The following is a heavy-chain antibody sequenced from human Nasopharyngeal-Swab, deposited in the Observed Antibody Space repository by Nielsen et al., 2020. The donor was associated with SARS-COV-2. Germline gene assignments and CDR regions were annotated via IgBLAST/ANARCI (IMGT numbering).Heavy chain of an antibody. CDR3: ARAVRGSGWYWGGFDY. CDR2: INAGNGNT. Sequence: ASVKVSCKASGYTFTSYAMHWVRQAPGQRLEWMGWINAGNGNTKYSQKFQGRVTITRDTSASTAYMELSSLRSEDTAVYYCARAVRGSGWYWGGFDYWGQGTLVTVSS. D-gene: IGHD6-19*01. V-gene: IGHV1-3*01. J-gene: IGHJ4*02. CDR1: GYTFTSYA.